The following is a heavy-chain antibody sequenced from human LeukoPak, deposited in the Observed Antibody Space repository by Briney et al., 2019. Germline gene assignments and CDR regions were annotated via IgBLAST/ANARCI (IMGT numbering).Heavy chain of an antibody. CDR2: IYYDGTT. CDR3: ARHFRREVLIGSAFDI. Sequence: SETLSPTCTASGGSISTNSYYWAWVRQPPGKGLEWIVSIYYDGTTYYSPSLKSRVTTSIDTSKNQFSLKLSAVTAANTAIYYCARHFRREVLIGSAFDIWGQGTMVTVSS. CDR1: GGSISTNSYY. D-gene: IGHD1-26*01. J-gene: IGHJ3*02. V-gene: IGHV4-39*01.